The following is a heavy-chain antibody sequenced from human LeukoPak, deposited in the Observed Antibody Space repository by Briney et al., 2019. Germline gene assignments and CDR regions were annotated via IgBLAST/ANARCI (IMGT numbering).Heavy chain of an antibody. D-gene: IGHD4-17*01. J-gene: IGHJ3*02. CDR1: GDSFSSHY. CDR3: ARDLVTVTKGFDI. V-gene: IGHV4-59*11. CDR2: ISHIGRT. Sequence: SETLSLTCAVSGDSFSSHYWTWIRQSPGTGLEWIGYISHIGRTNYNPSLKSRVTITIDTSKNQFSLKLRSVTAADTAVYYCARDLVTVTKGFDIWGQGTMVSVSS.